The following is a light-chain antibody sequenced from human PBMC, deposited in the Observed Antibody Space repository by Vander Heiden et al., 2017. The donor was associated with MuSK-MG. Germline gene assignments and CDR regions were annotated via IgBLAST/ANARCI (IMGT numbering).Light chain of an antibody. CDR2: DVT. Sequence: QSALTQPASVSGSPGQSITISCTGTSSDVGGRNSVSWYQQHPSKAPKLIIYDVTNRPSGVSNRFSGSKSGNTASLTVSGLQAEDEADYYCASYTTTDIVVFGGGTKLTVL. CDR3: ASYTTTDIVV. CDR1: SSDVGGRNS. V-gene: IGLV2-14*01. J-gene: IGLJ3*02.